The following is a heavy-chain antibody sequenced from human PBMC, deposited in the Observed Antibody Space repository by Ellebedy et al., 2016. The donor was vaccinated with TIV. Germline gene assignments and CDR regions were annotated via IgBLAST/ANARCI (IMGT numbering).Heavy chain of an antibody. J-gene: IGHJ5*02. V-gene: IGHV3-48*04. CDR1: GFTFSSYS. Sequence: PGGSLRLSCAASGFTFSSYSMNWVRRAPGKGLEWVSYISSTGSAIYYADSVKGRFTISRDNAKNSLYLQMNSLRAEDTAVYYCARAGNQLVGRFDPWGQGTLVTVSS. D-gene: IGHD6-13*01. CDR2: ISSTGSAI. CDR3: ARAGNQLVGRFDP.